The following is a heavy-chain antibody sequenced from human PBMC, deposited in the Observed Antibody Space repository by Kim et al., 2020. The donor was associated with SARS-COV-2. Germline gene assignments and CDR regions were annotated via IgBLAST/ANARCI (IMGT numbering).Heavy chain of an antibody. J-gene: IGHJ4*02. CDR2: IIPIFGTA. Sequence: SVKVSCKASGVTFSSYAISWVRHAPGQGLEWMGGIIPIFGTANYAQKFQGRVTITADESTSTAYMELSSMRSEDTAVYYCARDRGGSYYGYWGQGTLVTVSS. V-gene: IGHV1-69*13. D-gene: IGHD1-26*01. CDR1: GVTFSSYA. CDR3: ARDRGGSYYGY.